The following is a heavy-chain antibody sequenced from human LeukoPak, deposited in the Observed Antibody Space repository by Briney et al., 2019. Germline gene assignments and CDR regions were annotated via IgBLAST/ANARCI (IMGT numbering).Heavy chain of an antibody. V-gene: IGHV1-69*04. D-gene: IGHD3-10*01. J-gene: IGHJ6*02. CDR1: GGTFSSYA. CDR3: ASSSGTYGSGSYGYYGMDV. Sequence: SVKVSCKASGGTFSSYAISWVQQAPGQGLEWMGRIIPIFGIANYAQKFQGRVTITADKSTSTAYMELSSLRSEDTAVYYCASSSGTYGSGSYGYYGMDVWGQGTTVTVSS. CDR2: IIPIFGIA.